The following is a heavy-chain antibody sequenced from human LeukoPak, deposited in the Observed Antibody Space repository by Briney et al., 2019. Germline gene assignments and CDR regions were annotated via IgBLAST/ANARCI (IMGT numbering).Heavy chain of an antibody. CDR1: GFTSSSYW. D-gene: IGHD3-16*01. CDR2: INSDGSST. V-gene: IGHV3-74*01. J-gene: IGHJ4*02. Sequence: QSGGSLRLSCAASGFTSSSYWMHWVRQAPGKGLVWVSRINSDGSSTSYADSVKGRFTISRDNAKNTLYLQMNSLRAEDTAVYYCARETGLRGIDYWGQGTLVTVSS. CDR3: ARETGLRGIDY.